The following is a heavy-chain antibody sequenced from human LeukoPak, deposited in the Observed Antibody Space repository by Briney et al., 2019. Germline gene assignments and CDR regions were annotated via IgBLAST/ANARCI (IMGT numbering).Heavy chain of an antibody. CDR3: ARDVSGSYLNDAFDI. D-gene: IGHD1-26*01. CDR1: GFTFSSYS. J-gene: IGHJ3*02. CDR2: ISSSSSTI. V-gene: IGHV3-48*01. Sequence: GGSLRLSCAASGFTFSSYSMNWVRQAPGKGLEWVSYISSSSSTIYYADSVKGRFTISRDNAKNSLYLQMNSLRAEDTAVHYCARDVSGSYLNDAFDIWGQGTMVTVSS.